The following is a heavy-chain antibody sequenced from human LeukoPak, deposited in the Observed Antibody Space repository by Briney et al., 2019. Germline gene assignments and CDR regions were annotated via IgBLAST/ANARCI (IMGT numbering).Heavy chain of an antibody. Sequence: SETLSLTCTVSGGSITTHYWSWIRQPPGKGLEYIGYIYYTGSTKYNPSLKSRVTMSIDTSKNQFSLKLSSVTAADTAVYYCARETGDTAMVTGTFDYWGQGTLVTVSS. CDR2: IYYTGST. V-gene: IGHV4-59*11. D-gene: IGHD5-18*01. CDR1: GGSITTHY. J-gene: IGHJ4*02. CDR3: ARETGDTAMVTGTFDY.